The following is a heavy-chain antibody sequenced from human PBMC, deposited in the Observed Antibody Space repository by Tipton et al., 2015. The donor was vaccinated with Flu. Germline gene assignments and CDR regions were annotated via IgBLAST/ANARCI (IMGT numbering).Heavy chain of an antibody. CDR3: VRQNCGGDCYPDH. CDR1: GSSFSSYW. D-gene: IGHD2-21*02. V-gene: IGHV5-51*01. J-gene: IGHJ4*02. Sequence: QLVQSGAEVKKPGESLKISCKGSGSSFSSYWIAWVRQRPGKGLEWMGIIYPDDSDTKYSPSVQGQVTFSADKSVNTAYLQWTSLKASDTATYFCVRQNCGGDCYPDHWREGTLLTVSS. CDR2: IYPDDSDT.